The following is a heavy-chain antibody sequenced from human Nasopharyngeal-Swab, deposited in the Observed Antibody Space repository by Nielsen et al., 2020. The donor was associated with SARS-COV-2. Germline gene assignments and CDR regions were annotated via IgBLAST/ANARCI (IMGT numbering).Heavy chain of an antibody. CDR3: ARLSGWYLSLAFDY. D-gene: IGHD6-19*01. CDR2: ISSSSSTI. Sequence: GGSLRLSCAASGFTFGSYSMNWVRQAPGKGLEWVSYISSSSSTIYYADSVKGRFTISRDNAKNSLYLQMNSLRDEDTAVYYCARLSGWYLSLAFDYWGQGTLVTVSS. CDR1: GFTFGSYS. V-gene: IGHV3-48*02. J-gene: IGHJ4*02.